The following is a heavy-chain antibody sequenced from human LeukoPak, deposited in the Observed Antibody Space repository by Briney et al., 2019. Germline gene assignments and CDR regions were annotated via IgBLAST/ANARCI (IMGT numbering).Heavy chain of an antibody. J-gene: IGHJ4*02. CDR1: GFTFSSFA. Sequence: GRSLRLSCAVSGFTFSSFAVHWVRQAPGKGLEWVAVFSYDRSKAYYADSVKGRFTISRDDSKNTVYLQMNSLITEDTAMYYCARDQSSGGRWLDYWGRGTLVTVSS. CDR2: FSYDRSKA. V-gene: IGHV3-30*04. CDR3: ARDQSSGGRWLDY. D-gene: IGHD2-15*01.